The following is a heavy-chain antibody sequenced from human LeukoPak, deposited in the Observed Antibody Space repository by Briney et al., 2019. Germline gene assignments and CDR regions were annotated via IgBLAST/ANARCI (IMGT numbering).Heavy chain of an antibody. J-gene: IGHJ4*02. D-gene: IGHD1-26*01. V-gene: IGHV1-2*02. CDR2: INPNSGGT. Sequence: ASVKVSCKASGYTFTGYYMHWVRQAPGQGLEWMGWINPNSGGTNYAQKFRGRVTMTRDTSISTAYMELSRLRSDDTAVYYCARDRDSGSYYDFDYWGQGTLVTVSS. CDR1: GYTFTGYY. CDR3: ARDRDSGSYYDFDY.